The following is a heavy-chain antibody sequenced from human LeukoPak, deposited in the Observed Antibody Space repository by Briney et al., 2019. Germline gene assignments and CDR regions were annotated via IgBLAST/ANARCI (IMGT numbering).Heavy chain of an antibody. V-gene: IGHV1-69*05. CDR2: IIPIFGTA. D-gene: IGHD3-9*01. CDR1: GGTFSSYA. Sequence: SVKVSCKASGGTFSSYAISWVRQAPGQGLEWMGGIIPIFGTANYAQKFQGRVTITTDESTSTAYMELSSLRSEDTAVYYCARLAYYDILTGYLNWFDPWGQGTLVTVSS. J-gene: IGHJ5*02. CDR3: ARLAYYDILTGYLNWFDP.